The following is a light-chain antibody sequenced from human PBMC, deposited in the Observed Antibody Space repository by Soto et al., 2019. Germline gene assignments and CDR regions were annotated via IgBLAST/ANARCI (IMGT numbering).Light chain of an antibody. CDR1: QRISSY. V-gene: IGKV1-33*01. J-gene: IGKJ5*01. CDR3: QHYNSFPIT. Sequence: DIQMTQSPSSLSASVGDRVTITCRASQRISSYLNWYQQKPGKAPKLLIYDASQLETGVPSRFSGSGSGTDFTFTINSLQPEDIGTYYCQHYNSFPITFGQGKRLEIK. CDR2: DAS.